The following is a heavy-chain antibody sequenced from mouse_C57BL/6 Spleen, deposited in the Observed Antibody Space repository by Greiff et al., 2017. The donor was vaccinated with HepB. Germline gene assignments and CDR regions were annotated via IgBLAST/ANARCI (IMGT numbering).Heavy chain of an antibody. CDR3: TRGGGFAY. V-gene: IGHV1-15*01. J-gene: IGHJ3*01. CDR1: GYTFTDYE. Sequence: VQLVESGAELVRPGASVTLSCKASGYTFTDYEMHWVKQTPVHGLEWIGAIDPETGGTAYNQKFKGKAILTADKSSSTAYMELRSLTSEDSAVYYCTRGGGFAYWGQGTLVTVSA. CDR2: IDPETGGT.